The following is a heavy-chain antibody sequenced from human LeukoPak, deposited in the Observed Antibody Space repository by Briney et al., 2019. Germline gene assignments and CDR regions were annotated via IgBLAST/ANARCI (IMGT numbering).Heavy chain of an antibody. D-gene: IGHD3-3*01. CDR1: GYTFTGYY. CDR2: INPNSGGT. CDR3: ARDLPHISHDFWSGYYYFLGLCYGMDV. J-gene: IGHJ6*02. Sequence: ASVTVSCKASGYTFTGYYMHWVRQAPGQGLEWMGWINPNSGGTNYAQKFQGRVTMTRDTSISTAYMELSRLRSDDTAVYYCARDLPHISHDFWSGYYYFLGLCYGMDVWGQGTTVTVSS. V-gene: IGHV1-2*02.